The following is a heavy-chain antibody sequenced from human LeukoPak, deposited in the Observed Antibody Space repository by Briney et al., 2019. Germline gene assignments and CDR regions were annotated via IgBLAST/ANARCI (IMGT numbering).Heavy chain of an antibody. CDR3: ARGVDLKLWLRFSDGRFDY. Sequence: GGSLRLSCAASGFTFTNYWMHWVRQAPGKGLVWVSHIDNNGRSTYYADSVKGRFTISRDNSKNTLYLQMNSLRAEDTAVYYCARGVDLKLWLRFSDGRFDYWGQGTLVTVSS. CDR2: IDNNGRST. CDR1: GFTFTNYW. J-gene: IGHJ4*02. V-gene: IGHV3-74*01. D-gene: IGHD5-18*01.